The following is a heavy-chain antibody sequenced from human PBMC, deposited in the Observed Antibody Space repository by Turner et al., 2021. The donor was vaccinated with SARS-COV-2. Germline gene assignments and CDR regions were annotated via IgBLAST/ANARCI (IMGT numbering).Heavy chain of an antibody. Sequence: QVQLQESGPGLVKPSQTLSLTCTVSGASLSSGNFYWSWIRQPPGKGLEWIGYSYHSGSANYNASLKSRVTISVDTSRNRFSLTLTSVTAADTAVYYCARDPHYSDSLGFLDAFDIWGRGTMVSVSS. CDR2: SYHSGSA. J-gene: IGHJ3*02. D-gene: IGHD3-22*01. CDR3: ARDPHYSDSLGFLDAFDI. V-gene: IGHV4-30-4*01. CDR1: GASLSSGNFY.